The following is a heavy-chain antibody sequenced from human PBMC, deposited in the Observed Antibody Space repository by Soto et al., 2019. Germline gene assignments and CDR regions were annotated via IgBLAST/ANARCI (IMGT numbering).Heavy chain of an antibody. D-gene: IGHD2-21*01. CDR1: GFTFNSYA. J-gene: IGHJ6*02. CDR3: AKAVVPARGGLDV. V-gene: IGHV3-23*01. Sequence: EVQLLESGGGLVQPGGSLRLSCAASGFTFNSYAMTWVRQAPGKGLDWVSGISSSGDSTYYTDSVKARFTISKDNFKSALYLQMNSRRAEDTAIYYWAKAVVPARGGLDVWGHGTTVTVSS. CDR2: ISSSGDST.